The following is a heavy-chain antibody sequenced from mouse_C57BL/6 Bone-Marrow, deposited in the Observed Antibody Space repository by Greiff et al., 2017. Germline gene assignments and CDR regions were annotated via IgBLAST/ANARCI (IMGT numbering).Heavy chain of an antibody. CDR1: GFSFNTYA. Sequence: EVMLVESGGGLVQPKGSLKLSCAASGFSFNTYAMNWVRQAPGKGLEWVARIRSKSNNYATYYADSVKDRFTISRDDSESMLYLQMNNLKTEDTAMYYCVRWLPYYYAMDYWCQGTSVTVSS. CDR2: IRSKSNNYAT. J-gene: IGHJ4*01. D-gene: IGHD2-2*01. V-gene: IGHV10-1*01. CDR3: VRWLPYYYAMDY.